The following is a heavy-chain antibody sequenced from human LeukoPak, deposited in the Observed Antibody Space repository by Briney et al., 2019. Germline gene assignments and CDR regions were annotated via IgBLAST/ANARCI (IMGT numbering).Heavy chain of an antibody. CDR1: GDSISTYY. J-gene: IGHJ5*02. CDR3: ASGDYGEPNWFDP. D-gene: IGHD4-17*01. V-gene: IGHV4-59*01. CDR2: IYYSGDT. Sequence: SETLSLTCSISGDSISTYYWSWIRQTPGKGLEWIGYIYYSGDTNYNPSLKSRVTISVDTSKNQFSLKLSSVTAADTAVYYCASGDYGEPNWFDPWGQGTLVTVSS.